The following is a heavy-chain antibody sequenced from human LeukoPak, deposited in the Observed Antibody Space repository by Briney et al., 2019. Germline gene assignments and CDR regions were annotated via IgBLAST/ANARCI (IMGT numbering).Heavy chain of an antibody. J-gene: IGHJ4*02. CDR1: GGSFSGYY. V-gene: IGHV4-34*01. CDR3: ATLGEYYDSSGYYYN. D-gene: IGHD3-22*01. CDR2: INHSGST. Sequence: SETLSLTCAVYGGSFSGYYWSWIRQPPGKGREWLGEINHSGSTNYNPSLKSRVTISVDTSKNQFSLKLTSVTAADTAVYYCATLGEYYDSSGYYYNWGQGTLVTVSS.